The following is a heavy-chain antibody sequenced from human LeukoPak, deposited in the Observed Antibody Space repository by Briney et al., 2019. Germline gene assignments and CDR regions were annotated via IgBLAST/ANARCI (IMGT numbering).Heavy chain of an antibody. Sequence: SETPSLTCTVSGGSISSSSYYWGWIRQPPGKGLEWIGSIYYSGSTYYNPSLKSRVTISVDTSKNQFSLKLSSVTAADTAVYYCAVQYYFDYWGQGTLVTVSS. CDR2: IYYSGST. CDR3: AVQYYFDY. V-gene: IGHV4-39*05. CDR1: GGSISSSSYY. J-gene: IGHJ4*02.